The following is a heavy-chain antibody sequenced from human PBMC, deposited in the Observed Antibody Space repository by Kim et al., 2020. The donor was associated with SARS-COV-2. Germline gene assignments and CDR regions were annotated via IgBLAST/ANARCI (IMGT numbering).Heavy chain of an antibody. D-gene: IGHD2-15*01. V-gene: IGHV1-2*02. J-gene: IGHJ6*02. Sequence: ASVKVSCKASGYTFTGYYMHWVRQAPGQGLEWMGWINPNSGGTNYAQKFQGRVTMTRDTSISTAYMELSRLRSDDTAVYYCARVQKRVVVVSSYYYYYGMDVWGQGTTVTVSS. CDR1: GYTFTGYY. CDR3: ARVQKRVVVVSSYYYYYGMDV. CDR2: INPNSGGT.